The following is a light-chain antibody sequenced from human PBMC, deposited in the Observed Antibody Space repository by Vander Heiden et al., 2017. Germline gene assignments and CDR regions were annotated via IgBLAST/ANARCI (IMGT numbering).Light chain of an antibody. CDR3: SSYTSSSTLV. V-gene: IGLV2-14*01. CDR2: DVS. Sequence: QSALTQPASVSGSPGQSITISCTGTSSDVGGYNYVSWYQQNPGKAPKLMIYDVSNRPSGVSNRFSGSKSGNTASLTISGLQAEDEADYYCSSYTSSSTLVFGTGTKVTVL. CDR1: SSDVGGYNY. J-gene: IGLJ1*01.